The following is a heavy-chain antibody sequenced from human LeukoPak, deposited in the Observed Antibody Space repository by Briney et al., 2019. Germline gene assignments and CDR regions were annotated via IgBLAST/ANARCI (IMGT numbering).Heavy chain of an antibody. CDR3: ARGSTMVSDY. J-gene: IGHJ4*02. CDR2: IDWNGAST. CDR1: GSTFDDYG. Sequence: GGSLRLSCAASGSTFDDYGMSWVRQVAGQGLEWVSGIDWNGASTGYADSVKGRFTISRDNAKKSLYLQMNSLRAEDTALYYCARGSTMVSDYWGQGTLVTVSS. V-gene: IGHV3-20*04. D-gene: IGHD3-10*01.